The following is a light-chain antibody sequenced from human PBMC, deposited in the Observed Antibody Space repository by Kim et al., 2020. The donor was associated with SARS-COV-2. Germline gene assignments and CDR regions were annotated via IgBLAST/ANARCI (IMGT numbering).Light chain of an antibody. CDR1: KLGDKY. CDR3: QAWDSRLWV. V-gene: IGLV3-1*01. CDR2: QDT. J-gene: IGLJ3*02. Sequence: SVSPGQTVSITCSGDKLGDKYACWYQQKPGQSPVLVIYQDTKRPSGIPERFSGSNSGNTATLTISGTQAMDEADYYCQAWDSRLWVFGGGTKLTVL.